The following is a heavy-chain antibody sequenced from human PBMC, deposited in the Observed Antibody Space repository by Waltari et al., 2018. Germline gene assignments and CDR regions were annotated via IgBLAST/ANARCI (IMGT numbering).Heavy chain of an antibody. D-gene: IGHD3-10*01. CDR2: SRGYADTT. CDR3: ARDYYYGSGSSWSDVFDI. CDR1: GYIFTRYG. J-gene: IGHJ3*02. V-gene: IGHV1-18*01. Sequence: QVQLVQSGGEVRRPGASVTVSCKATGYIFTRYGISWVRQAPGQGLEWMGWSRGYADTTHVAQNFQGRVTMSTDTFTSTVYMDLRSLRSDDTAVYYCARDYYYGSGSSWSDVFDIWGQGTMVTVSS.